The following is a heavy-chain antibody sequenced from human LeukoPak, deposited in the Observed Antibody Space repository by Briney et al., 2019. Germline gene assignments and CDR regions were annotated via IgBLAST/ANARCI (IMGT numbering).Heavy chain of an antibody. V-gene: IGHV1-2*02. Sequence: ASVKVSCKASGYTFTGYYMHWVRQAPGQGLEWMGWINPNSGGTNYAQKFQGRVTMTRDTSISTAYMELSRLRSDDTAVYYCARWRSSGWYYYGMDVWGQGTTVTVSS. J-gene: IGHJ6*02. D-gene: IGHD6-19*01. CDR2: INPNSGGT. CDR1: GYTFTGYY. CDR3: ARWRSSGWYYYGMDV.